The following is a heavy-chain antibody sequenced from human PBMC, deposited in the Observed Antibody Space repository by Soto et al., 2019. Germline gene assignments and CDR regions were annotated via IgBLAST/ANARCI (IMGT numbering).Heavy chain of an antibody. CDR2: INAGNGNT. CDR1: GETFNSYA. Sequence: KLSCEASGETFNSYAMHWVPQAPGQRLEWMGWINAGNGNTKYSQKFQGRVTITRDTSASTAYMELSSLRSEDTAVYYCARVLNGPDQYYSAFLGQGTPVTVS. CDR3: ARVLNGPDQYYSAF. V-gene: IGHV1-3*01. D-gene: IGHD2-15*01. J-gene: IGHJ4*02.